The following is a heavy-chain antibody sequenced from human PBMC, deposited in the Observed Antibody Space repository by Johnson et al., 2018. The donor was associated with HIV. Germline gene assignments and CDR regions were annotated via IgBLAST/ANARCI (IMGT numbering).Heavy chain of an antibody. CDR2: IKQDGSEK. CDR3: ARDVRQGEGQWLVHAFDI. V-gene: IGHV3-7*05. CDR1: GFTFSSYW. D-gene: IGHD6-19*01. J-gene: IGHJ3*02. Sequence: VQLVESGGGVVQPGRSLRLSCAASGFTFSSYWMSWVRQAPGKGLEWVANIKQDGSEKYYVDSVKGRFTISRDNAKNSLYMQMNSLRAEDTAVYYCARDVRQGEGQWLVHAFDIWGQGRMVTVSS.